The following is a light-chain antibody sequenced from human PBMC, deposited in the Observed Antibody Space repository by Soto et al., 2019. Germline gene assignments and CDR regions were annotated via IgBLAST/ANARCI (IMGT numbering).Light chain of an antibody. Sequence: DIVMTQSPDSLAVSLGERATINCKSSQSVLYSSNNKNYLAWYQQKPGQAPKLIISWASTREYGVPDRFSGSGSGKDFSLTISSLQAEEVAVYYCQQYYITPRTFGQGTKVEI. J-gene: IGKJ1*01. CDR1: QSVLYSSNNKNY. CDR3: QQYYITPRT. CDR2: WAS. V-gene: IGKV4-1*01.